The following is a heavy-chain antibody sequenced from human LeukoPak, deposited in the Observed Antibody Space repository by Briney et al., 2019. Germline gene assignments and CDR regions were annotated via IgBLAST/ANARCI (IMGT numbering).Heavy chain of an antibody. V-gene: IGHV3-21*01. D-gene: IGHD3-22*01. Sequence: GGSLRLSCAASGFTFSSYSMNWVRQAPGKGLEWVSSISSSSYIYYADSVKGRFTISRDNAKNSLYLQMNSLRAEDTAVYYCARDLYDSSGYYPAWFDPWGQGTLVTVSS. CDR1: GFTFSSYS. J-gene: IGHJ5*02. CDR2: ISSSSYI. CDR3: ARDLYDSSGYYPAWFDP.